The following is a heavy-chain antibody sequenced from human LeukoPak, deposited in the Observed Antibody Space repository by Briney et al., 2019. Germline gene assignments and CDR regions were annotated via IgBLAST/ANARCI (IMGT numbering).Heavy chain of an antibody. CDR1: GGSISSYY. V-gene: IGHV4-59*01. J-gene: IGHJ4*02. CDR3: ASQYYDILTGPGGYFDY. CDR2: IYYSGST. D-gene: IGHD3-9*01. Sequence: SETLSLTCTVSGGSISSYYWSWIRQLPGKGLEWIGYIYYSGSTNYNPSLKSRVTISVDTSKNQFSLKLSSVTAADTAVYYCASQYYDILTGPGGYFDYWGQGTLVTVSS.